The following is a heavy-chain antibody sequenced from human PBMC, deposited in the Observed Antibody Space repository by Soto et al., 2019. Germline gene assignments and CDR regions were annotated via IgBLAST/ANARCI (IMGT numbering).Heavy chain of an antibody. J-gene: IGHJ5*01. V-gene: IGHV3-23*01. CDR2: ISGSGATT. CDR1: GFTFSSYA. Sequence: EVQLLESGGGFIQSGGSLRLSCAASGFTFSSYAMSWVRQAPGKRLEWLSLISGSGATTYYADSVKGRFIVSRDKSKNTVYLQMNSLSADDTALYYCKKSSVHCSGGSCFDFWGQGTLVTVSS. D-gene: IGHD2-15*01. CDR3: KKSSVHCSGGSCFDF.